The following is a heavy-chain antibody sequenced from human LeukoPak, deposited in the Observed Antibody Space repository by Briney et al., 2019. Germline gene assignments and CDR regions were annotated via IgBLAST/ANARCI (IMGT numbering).Heavy chain of an antibody. Sequence: RASVKVSCKLSGYSGIELDMHWVRQAPGKGLEWMGGFDREDGGTIYARKFQGRVTMTEDTSTDTAYMQLSSLTSEDTAVYYCATHTISGVVTYAFQMWGRGTLVTVSS. D-gene: IGHD3-3*01. J-gene: IGHJ3*02. V-gene: IGHV1-24*01. CDR1: GYSGIELD. CDR2: FDREDGGT. CDR3: ATHTISGVVTYAFQM.